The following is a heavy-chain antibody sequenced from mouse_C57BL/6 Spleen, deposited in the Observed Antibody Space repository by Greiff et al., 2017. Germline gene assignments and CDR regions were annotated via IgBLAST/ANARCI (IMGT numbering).Heavy chain of an antibody. D-gene: IGHD2-2*01. J-gene: IGHJ2*01. CDR2: INSSNGGS. V-gene: IGHV1-53*01. Sequence: QVQLQQPGTELAKPGASVKLSCKASGYTFTSDWMHWVKQSPGQGLEWIGNINSSNGGSNYNEKFKSKATLTVDKSSSTAYMQLSSLTAEDSAVYYCAREGVYYGYDGGFDYWGQGTTLTVSS. CDR1: GYTFTSDW. CDR3: AREGVYYGYDGGFDY.